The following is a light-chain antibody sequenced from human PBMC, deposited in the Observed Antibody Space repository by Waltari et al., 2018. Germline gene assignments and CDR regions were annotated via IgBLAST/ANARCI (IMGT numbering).Light chain of an antibody. J-gene: IGKJ2*01. CDR1: QSVLYNSNNKNY. V-gene: IGKV4-1*01. CDR2: WAS. CDR3: QQYYSVPRT. Sequence: DIVMTQSPDSLAVSLGERATINCKSSQSVLYNSNNKNYLAWFQQKPGQSPKVLIYWASTREFGVPDRFSGSGSGTDFTLTISSLQAEDVAVYYCQQYYSVPRTFGQGTKLEIK.